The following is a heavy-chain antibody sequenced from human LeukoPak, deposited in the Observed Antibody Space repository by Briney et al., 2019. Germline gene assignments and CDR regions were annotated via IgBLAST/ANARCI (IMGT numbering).Heavy chain of an antibody. D-gene: IGHD3-22*01. CDR2: IIPIFGTA. CDR3: ARTYYYDSSGYYYVGYFDY. Sequence: SVKVSCKASGGTFSSYAISWVRQAPGQGLEWMGGIIPIFGTANYAQKFQSRVTITTDESTSTAYMELSSLRSEDTAVYYCARTYYYDSSGYYYVGYFDYGGQGTLVTVSS. J-gene: IGHJ4*02. V-gene: IGHV1-69*05. CDR1: GGTFSSYA.